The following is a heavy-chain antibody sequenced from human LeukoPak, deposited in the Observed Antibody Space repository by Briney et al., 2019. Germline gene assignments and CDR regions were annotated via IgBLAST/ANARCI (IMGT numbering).Heavy chain of an antibody. Sequence: SETLSLTCIVSGGSISSNNYYWGWIRQPPGKGLEWIGSIYYSGSTYYNPSLKSRVTISVDTSKNQFSPRLNSVTAADTAVYYCARRGKSYGDADYWGQGTLVTVSS. V-gene: IGHV4-39*01. J-gene: IGHJ4*02. D-gene: IGHD5-18*01. CDR3: ARRGKSYGDADY. CDR2: IYYSGST. CDR1: GGSISSNNYY.